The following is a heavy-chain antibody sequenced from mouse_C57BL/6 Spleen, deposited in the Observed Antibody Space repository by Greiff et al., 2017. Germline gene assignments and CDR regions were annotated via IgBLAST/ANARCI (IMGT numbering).Heavy chain of an antibody. D-gene: IGHD1-1*01. J-gene: IGHJ1*03. CDR3: ARPYGTHWYFDV. CDR1: GYAFSSSW. Sequence: VQLQQSGPELVKPGASVKISCKASGYAFSSSWMNWVKQRPGKGLEWIGRIYPGDGDTNYNGKFKGKATLTADKSSSTAYMQLSSLTSEDSAVYFCARPYGTHWYFDVWGTGTTVTVSS. CDR2: IYPGDGDT. V-gene: IGHV1-82*01.